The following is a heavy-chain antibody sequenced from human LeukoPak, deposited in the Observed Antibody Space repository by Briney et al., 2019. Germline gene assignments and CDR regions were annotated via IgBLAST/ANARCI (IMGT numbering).Heavy chain of an antibody. CDR2: IYYSGST. D-gene: IGHD5-18*01. CDR3: ARRRSGYSYGL. J-gene: IGHJ4*02. V-gene: IGHV4-39*07. Sequence: SETLSLTCTVSGGSISSGDYYWSWIRQPPGKGLEWIGSIYYSGSTYYNPSLKSRVTISVDTSKNQFSLKLSSVTAADTAVYYCARRRSGYSYGLWGQGTLVTVSS. CDR1: GGSISSGDYY.